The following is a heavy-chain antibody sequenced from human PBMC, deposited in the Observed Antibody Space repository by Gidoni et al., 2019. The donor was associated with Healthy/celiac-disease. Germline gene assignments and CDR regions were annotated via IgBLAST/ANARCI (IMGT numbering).Heavy chain of an antibody. J-gene: IGHJ4*02. CDR1: VYSFTSYW. D-gene: IGHD6-19*01. V-gene: IGHV5-51*03. CDR2: IYPGDSDT. Sequence: EVQLVQSGAEVPKPGASLTISCKGSVYSFTSYWIGWVRQMPGKGLEWMGIIYPGDSDTRYSPSFQGQVTISADKSISTAYLQWSSLKASDTAMYYCARLGLQWLVPFDYWGQGTLVTVSS. CDR3: ARLGLQWLVPFDY.